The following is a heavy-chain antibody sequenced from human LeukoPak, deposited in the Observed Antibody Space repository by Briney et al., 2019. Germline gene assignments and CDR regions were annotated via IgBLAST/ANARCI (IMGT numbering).Heavy chain of an antibody. CDR3: ASASGSYRPRRPAVLPDL. Sequence: SVKVSCKASGGTFSSYAISWVRQAPGQGLEWMVGIIPIFGTANYAQKFQGRVTITADESTSTAYMELSSLRSEDTAVYYCASASGSYRPRRPAVLPDLWGRGTLVTVSS. CDR1: GGTFSSYA. J-gene: IGHJ2*01. V-gene: IGHV1-69*13. CDR2: IIPIFGTA. D-gene: IGHD1-26*01.